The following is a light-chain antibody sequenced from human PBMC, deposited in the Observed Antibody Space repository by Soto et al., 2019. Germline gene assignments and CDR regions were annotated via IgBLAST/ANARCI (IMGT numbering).Light chain of an antibody. J-gene: IGLJ2*01. V-gene: IGLV2-23*02. CDR1: SSDVGSYNL. Sequence: QSALTQPASVSGSPGQSITISCTGTSSDVGSYNLVSWYQQHPGKAPKLMIYEVTKRPSGVSNRFSGSKSGNTASLTISGLQAEDEADYYCCSYAGSYVVFGGVTKVTVL. CDR2: EVT. CDR3: CSYAGSYVV.